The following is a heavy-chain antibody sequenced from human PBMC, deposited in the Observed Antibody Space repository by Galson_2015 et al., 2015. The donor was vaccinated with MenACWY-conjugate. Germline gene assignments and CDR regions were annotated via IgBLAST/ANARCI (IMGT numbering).Heavy chain of an antibody. V-gene: IGHV3-23*01. J-gene: IGHJ6*03. Sequence: SLRLSCAVSGFTFRRYAMSWVRQAPGTGLEWVAIISDSGAATHYIDSVKGRFTISRDNSKNTLYPQMSRLRAEDTALYYCAKDVYMDVWGKGTTVSVSS. CDR2: ISDSGAAT. CDR3: AKDVYMDV. CDR1: GFTFRRYA.